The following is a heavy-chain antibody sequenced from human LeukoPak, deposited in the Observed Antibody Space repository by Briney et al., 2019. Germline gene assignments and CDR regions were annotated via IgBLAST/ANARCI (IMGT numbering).Heavy chain of an antibody. CDR1: GGSISSYC. J-gene: IGHJ4*02. Sequence: PSETLSLTCTVSGGSISSYCWSWIRQPPGRGLEWIGYIYYSGSTNYNPSLKSRVTISVDTSKNQFSLKLSSVTAADTAVYYCASSSGYSPFDYWGQGTLVTVSS. D-gene: IGHD3-22*01. CDR3: ASSSGYSPFDY. V-gene: IGHV4-59*08. CDR2: IYYSGST.